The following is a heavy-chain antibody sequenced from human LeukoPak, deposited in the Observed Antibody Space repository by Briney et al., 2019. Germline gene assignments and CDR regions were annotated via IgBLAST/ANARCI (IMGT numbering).Heavy chain of an antibody. J-gene: IGHJ4*02. CDR3: ARDFDYGSGSSSSGFFGFDY. V-gene: IGHV1-2*02. Sequence: ASVKVSCQASGYTFTAYYMHWVRQAPGQGLECMGWIDPNSCGTKYAQKFQGRLAMTRDTSINTAYMNLNSLKSDDTAVYYCARDFDYGSGSSSSGFFGFDYWGQGALVTVSS. CDR2: IDPNSCGT. CDR1: GYTFTAYY. D-gene: IGHD3-10*01.